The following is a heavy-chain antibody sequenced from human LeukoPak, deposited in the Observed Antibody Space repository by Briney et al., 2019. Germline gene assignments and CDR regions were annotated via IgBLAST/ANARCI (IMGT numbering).Heavy chain of an antibody. CDR1: GVSISSSNW. J-gene: IGHJ4*02. V-gene: IGHV4-4*02. D-gene: IGHD3-10*01. Sequence: PSETLSLTCAVSGVSISSSNWWSWVRQPPGKGLEWIGEIYHSGSTNYNPSLKSRVTISVDKSKNQFSLKLSSVTAADTAVYYCCAFGSGSLPFGVDYWGQGTLVTVSS. CDR2: IYHSGST. CDR3: CAFGSGSLPFGVDY.